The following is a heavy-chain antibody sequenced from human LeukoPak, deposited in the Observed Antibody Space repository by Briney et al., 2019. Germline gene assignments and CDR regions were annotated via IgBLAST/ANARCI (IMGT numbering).Heavy chain of an antibody. CDR1: GFTFSSYA. D-gene: IGHD3-9*01. Sequence: GGSLGLSCAASGFTFSSYAMSWVRQAPGKGLEWVSAISGSGGSTYYADSVKGRFTISRDNSKNTLYLQMNSLRAEDTAVYYCAKCSRLRYFDWSNWFDPWGQGTLVTVSS. CDR2: ISGSGGST. J-gene: IGHJ5*02. CDR3: AKCSRLRYFDWSNWFDP. V-gene: IGHV3-23*01.